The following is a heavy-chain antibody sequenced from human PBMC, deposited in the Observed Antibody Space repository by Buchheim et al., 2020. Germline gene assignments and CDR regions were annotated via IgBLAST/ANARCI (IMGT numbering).Heavy chain of an antibody. CDR2: INHSGST. CDR1: GGSFSGYY. J-gene: IGHJ4*02. D-gene: IGHD3-22*01. Sequence: QVQLQQWGAGLLKPSETLSLTCAVYGGSFSGYYWSWIRQPPGKGLEWIGEINHSGSTNYNPSLKSRVTISVDTSKNQFSLQLSSVTAADTAVYYCARGCDYYDSSGYVFDYWGQGTL. CDR3: ARGCDYYDSSGYVFDY. V-gene: IGHV4-34*01.